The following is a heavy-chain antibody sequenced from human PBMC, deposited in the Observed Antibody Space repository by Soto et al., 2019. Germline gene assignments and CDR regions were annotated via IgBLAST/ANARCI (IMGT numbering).Heavy chain of an antibody. CDR2: ITSSGTTI. J-gene: IGHJ4*02. V-gene: IGHV3-11*01. Sequence: GGSLRLSCAASGFTFSDYYMSWIRQAPGKGLEWISYITSSGTTIYYAASVEGRLTISRDNAKNALYLEMESLRAEHTAVYYCAAGYLYHPYFDFWGQGTLVTVSS. CDR1: GFTFSDYY. CDR3: AAGYLYHPYFDF. D-gene: IGHD5-18*01.